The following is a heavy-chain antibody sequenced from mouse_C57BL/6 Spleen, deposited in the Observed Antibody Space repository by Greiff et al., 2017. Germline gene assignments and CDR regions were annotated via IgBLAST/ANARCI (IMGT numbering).Heavy chain of an antibody. CDR2: ISYDGSN. CDR1: GYSITSGYY. V-gene: IGHV3-6*01. Sequence: VQLKESGPGLVKPSQSLSLTCSVTGYSITSGYYWNWIRQFPGNKLEWMGYISYDGSNNYNPSLKNRISITRDTSKNQFFLKLNSVTTEDTATYYCARGDGWFDYWGQGTTLTVSS. CDR3: ARGDGWFDY. D-gene: IGHD2-3*01. J-gene: IGHJ2*01.